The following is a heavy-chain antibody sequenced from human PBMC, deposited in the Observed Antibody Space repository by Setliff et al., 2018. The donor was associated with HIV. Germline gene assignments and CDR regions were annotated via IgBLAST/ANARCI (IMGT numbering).Heavy chain of an antibody. J-gene: IGHJ4*02. CDR3: ARDWVQEGFIDY. Sequence: SVKVSCKASGYTFTSYYMHWVRQAPGQGLEWMGGIIPIFGTANYAQKFQGRVTITADESTSTAYMELSSLRSEDTAVYYCARDWVQEGFIDYWGQGTLVTVSS. CDR2: IIPIFGTA. V-gene: IGHV1-69*13. D-gene: IGHD3-16*01. CDR1: GYTFTSYY.